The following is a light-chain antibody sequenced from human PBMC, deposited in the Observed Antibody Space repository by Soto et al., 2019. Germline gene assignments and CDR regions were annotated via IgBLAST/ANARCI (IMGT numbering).Light chain of an antibody. V-gene: IGKV1-17*01. CDR3: HQYNSWPPGT. Sequence: DIRMTQSQTSLSASVGDRVTITCRASTGIRTDLSWYQQKPGKVPKVLIYAATSLHSGVPSRFSGSGSGTEFTLTISSLQSEDFAPYYCHQYNSWPPGTFGQGTKVDIK. CDR2: AAT. CDR1: TGIRTD. J-gene: IGKJ2*01.